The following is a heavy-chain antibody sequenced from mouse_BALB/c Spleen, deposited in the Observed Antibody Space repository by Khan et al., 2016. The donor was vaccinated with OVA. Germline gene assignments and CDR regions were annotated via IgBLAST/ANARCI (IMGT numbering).Heavy chain of an antibody. CDR1: GISITSGNYR. CDR3: ARDYGCLYWYVDV. Sequence: EVQLQESGPGLVKPSQTVSLTCTVTGISITSGNYRWSWIRQFPGNKLEWIGNIYYSGTVTYNPSLTSRTTITRDTSTNQFFLEMNSLTAEDTATYDCARDYGCLYWYVDVWGAGTTVTVSS. J-gene: IGHJ1*01. CDR2: IYYSGTV. D-gene: IGHD1-1*01. V-gene: IGHV3-5*02.